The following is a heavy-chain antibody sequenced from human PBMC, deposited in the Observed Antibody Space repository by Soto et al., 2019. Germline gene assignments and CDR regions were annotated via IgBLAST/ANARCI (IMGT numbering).Heavy chain of an antibody. D-gene: IGHD3-22*01. J-gene: IGHJ4*02. CDR2: ISGSGGST. CDR1: GFTFSSYA. CDR3: AKESSSGYSTDY. V-gene: IGHV3-23*01. Sequence: EVQLLESGGGLVQPLGSLRLSCAASGFTFSSYAMSWVRQAPGKGLEWVSSISGSGGSTYYADSVKGRFTISRDNSKNTLYLQMNSLRAEDTAVYYCAKESSSGYSTDYWGQGTLVTVSS.